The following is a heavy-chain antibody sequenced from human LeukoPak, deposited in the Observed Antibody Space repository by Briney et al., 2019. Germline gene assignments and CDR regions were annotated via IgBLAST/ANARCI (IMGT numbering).Heavy chain of an antibody. D-gene: IGHD4-17*01. CDR3: AKDGHGDHAGSFDY. J-gene: IGHJ4*02. Sequence: PGGSLRLSCAASGFAFSSYGMHWVRQAPGKGLEWVAVISYDGSNKYYADSVKGRFTISRDNSKNTLYLQMNSLRAEDTAVYYCAKDGHGDHAGSFDYWGQGTLVTVSS. CDR1: GFAFSSYG. V-gene: IGHV3-30*18. CDR2: ISYDGSNK.